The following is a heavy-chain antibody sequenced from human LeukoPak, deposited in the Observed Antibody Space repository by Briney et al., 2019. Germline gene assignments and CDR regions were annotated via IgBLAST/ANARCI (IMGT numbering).Heavy chain of an antibody. Sequence: EPGGSLRLSCAASGFAVSSNYMSWVRQAPGKGLEWVSVVYSGDNTYYAASVRSRFTISRDNSKNTLYLRMNSLRHEDTAVYLCARDAANSRAARYDYWGQRTLVTVSS. V-gene: IGHV3-53*01. J-gene: IGHJ4*02. D-gene: IGHD6-6*01. CDR3: ARDAANSRAARYDY. CDR1: GFAVSSNY. CDR2: VYSGDNT.